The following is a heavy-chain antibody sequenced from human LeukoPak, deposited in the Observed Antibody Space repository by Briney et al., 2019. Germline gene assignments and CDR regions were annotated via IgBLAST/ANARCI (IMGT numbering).Heavy chain of an antibody. CDR3: AKERPSGWLLWGNYFDY. Sequence: GGSLRLSCAASGFTFSSYAMSWVRQAPGKGLEWVSAISGSGGSTYYADSVKGRFTISRDNSKNTLYLQMNSLRAEDAAVYYCAKERPSGWLLWGNYFDYWGQGTLVTVSS. CDR2: ISGSGGST. V-gene: IGHV3-23*01. D-gene: IGHD3-3*01. J-gene: IGHJ4*02. CDR1: GFTFSSYA.